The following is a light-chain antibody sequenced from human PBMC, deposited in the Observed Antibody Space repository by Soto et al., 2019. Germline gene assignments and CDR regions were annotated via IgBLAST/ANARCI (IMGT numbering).Light chain of an antibody. CDR2: KAS. V-gene: IGKV1-5*03. Sequence: DIKMTQSPSTLSGSVGDRVSITFRASQSISSWLAWYQQKPGKAPKLLIYKASTLESGVPSRFSGSGFGTEFTLTISSLQPDDFATYYYQQYDTYWTFGQGTKVDIK. CDR1: QSISSW. J-gene: IGKJ1*01. CDR3: QQYDTYWT.